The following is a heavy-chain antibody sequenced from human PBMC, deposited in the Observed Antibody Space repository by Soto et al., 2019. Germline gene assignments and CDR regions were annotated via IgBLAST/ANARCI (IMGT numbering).Heavy chain of an antibody. D-gene: IGHD3-10*01. V-gene: IGHV3-23*01. Sequence: GSLRLSCAASGFTFSSYAMSWVRQAPGKGLEWVSAISGSGGSTYYADSVKGRFTISRDNSKNTLYLQMNSLRAEDTAVYYCAKVDSGSLNFDYWGQGTLVTVSS. CDR3: AKVDSGSLNFDY. CDR2: ISGSGGST. J-gene: IGHJ4*02. CDR1: GFTFSSYA.